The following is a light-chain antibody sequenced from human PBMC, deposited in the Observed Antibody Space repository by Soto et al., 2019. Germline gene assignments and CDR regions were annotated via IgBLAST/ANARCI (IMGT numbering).Light chain of an antibody. V-gene: IGKV3-20*01. CDR2: GAS. Sequence: IVLTQSPGTLSLSPGERATLSCRASQTVSNNFLAWYQEKPGRGPRLLMYGASTRATGVPDRFSGSGSGTDFTLTISRLDPEDFAVYYCRQYGRSLEFAVGGGTKVEIK. J-gene: IGKJ4*01. CDR3: RQYGRSLEFA. CDR1: QTVSNNF.